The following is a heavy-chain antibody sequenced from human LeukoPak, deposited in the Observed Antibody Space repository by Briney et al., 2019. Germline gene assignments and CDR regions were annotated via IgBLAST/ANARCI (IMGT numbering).Heavy chain of an antibody. Sequence: GASVKVSCKASGYTFTGYYIHWVRQAPGQGLEWMGWINPNSGGTNYAQKFRGRVTMTRDKSISTAYMELSRLRSDDTAVYYCARALEYGSGSYEDYWGQGTLVTVSS. V-gene: IGHV1-2*02. J-gene: IGHJ4*02. CDR2: INPNSGGT. CDR1: GYTFTGYY. D-gene: IGHD3-10*01. CDR3: ARALEYGSGSYEDY.